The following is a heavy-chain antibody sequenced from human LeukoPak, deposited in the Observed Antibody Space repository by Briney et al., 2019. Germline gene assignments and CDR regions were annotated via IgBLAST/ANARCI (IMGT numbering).Heavy chain of an antibody. D-gene: IGHD4-23*01. CDR2: IYYSGST. CDR3: ARDRVVMGDYFDY. J-gene: IGHJ4*02. CDR1: GGSISSYY. Sequence: SETLSLTCTVSGGSISSYYWSWIRQPPGKGLEWIGYIYYSGSTNYNPSLKSRVTISVDTSKNQFSLKLSSVTAADTAVYYCARDRVVMGDYFDYWGQGTLVTVSS. V-gene: IGHV4-59*01.